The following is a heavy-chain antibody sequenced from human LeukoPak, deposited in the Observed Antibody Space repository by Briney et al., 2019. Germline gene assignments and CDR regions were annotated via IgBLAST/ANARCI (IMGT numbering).Heavy chain of an antibody. V-gene: IGHV4-59*08. CDR3: ARHYDFWSGYWGYFDY. D-gene: IGHD3-3*01. Sequence: SETLSLTCTVSGGSISSYYWSWIRQSPGKGLEWIGYIYYSGSTNYNPSLKSRVTISVDTSKNQFSLKLSSVTAADTAVYYCARHYDFWSGYWGYFDYWGQGTLVTVSS. CDR2: IYYSGST. J-gene: IGHJ4*02. CDR1: GGSISSYY.